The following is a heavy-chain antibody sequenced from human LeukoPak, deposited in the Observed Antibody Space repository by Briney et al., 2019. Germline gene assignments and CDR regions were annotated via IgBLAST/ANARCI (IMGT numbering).Heavy chain of an antibody. V-gene: IGHV4-59*01. CDR1: GGSISSYY. CDR3: ARDRSIQSGSYYHYYYGMDV. Sequence: SETLSLTCTVSGGSISSYYWSWIRQPPGKGLEWIGYTYYSGSTNYNPSLKSRVTISVDTSKNQFSLKLSSVTAADTAVYYCARDRSIQSGSYYHYYYGMDVWGQGTTVTVSS. CDR2: TYYSGST. J-gene: IGHJ6*02. D-gene: IGHD3-10*01.